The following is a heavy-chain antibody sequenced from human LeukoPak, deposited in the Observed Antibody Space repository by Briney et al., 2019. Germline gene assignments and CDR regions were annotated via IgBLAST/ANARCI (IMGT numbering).Heavy chain of an antibody. CDR1: GFTFSSYA. Sequence: PGGSLRLSCAASGFTFSSYAMSWVRQAPGKGLEWVSAISGNGGSTYYADSVKGRFTISRDNSKNTLYLQMNSLRAEDTAVYYCAKIYGSGPRINSYLDYWGQGTLVTVSS. CDR2: ISGNGGST. D-gene: IGHD3-10*01. J-gene: IGHJ4*02. CDR3: AKIYGSGPRINSYLDY. V-gene: IGHV3-23*01.